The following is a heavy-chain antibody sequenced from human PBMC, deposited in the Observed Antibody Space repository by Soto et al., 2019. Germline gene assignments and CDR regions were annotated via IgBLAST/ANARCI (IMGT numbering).Heavy chain of an antibody. CDR3: AGSEKRDYFDGSGYYPTPYFDC. CDR1: GGTFSSYA. Sequence: QVQLVQSGAEVKKPGSSVKVSCKASGGTFSSYAISWVRQAPGQGLEWMGGLIPIFGTANYAQKFQGRVTLTAAESQSTAYMGLSSLGSEDTSVYYCAGSEKRDYFDGSGYYPTPYFDCWGQGTLVTVAA. D-gene: IGHD3-22*01. CDR2: LIPIFGTA. J-gene: IGHJ4*02. V-gene: IGHV1-69*01.